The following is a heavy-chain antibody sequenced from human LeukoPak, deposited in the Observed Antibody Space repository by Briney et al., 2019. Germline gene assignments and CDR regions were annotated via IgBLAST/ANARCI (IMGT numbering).Heavy chain of an antibody. CDR1: GYSFTSYW. CDR3: ARHVHSRSSRWFDP. D-gene: IGHD6-6*01. CDR2: IYPGDSDT. Sequence: GESLKISCKGSGYSFTSYWIGWVRRMPGKGVELMGIIYPGDSDTRYSPSFQGQVTISADKSISTAYLQWSSLKASDTAMYYCARHVHSRSSRWFDPWGEGTLVTVSS. V-gene: IGHV5-51*01. J-gene: IGHJ5*02.